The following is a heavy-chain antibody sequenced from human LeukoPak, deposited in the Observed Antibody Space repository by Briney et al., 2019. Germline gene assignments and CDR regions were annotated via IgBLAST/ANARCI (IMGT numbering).Heavy chain of an antibody. CDR3: ARASDYGDEGLNWFDP. CDR2: INPNSGGT. J-gene: IGHJ5*02. Sequence: ASVKVSCKASGYTFTGYYMHWVRQAPGQGLEWMGWINPNSGGTNYAQKFQGRVTMTRDTSISTAYMELSRPRSDDTAVYYCARASDYGDEGLNWFDPWGQGTLVTVSS. V-gene: IGHV1-2*02. D-gene: IGHD4-17*01. CDR1: GYTFTGYY.